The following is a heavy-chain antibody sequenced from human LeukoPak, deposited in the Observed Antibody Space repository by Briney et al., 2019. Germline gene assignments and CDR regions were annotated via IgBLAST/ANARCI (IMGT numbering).Heavy chain of an antibody. CDR2: ISDSGGGT. J-gene: IGHJ4*02. V-gene: IGHV3-23*01. CDR1: GITLSNYG. Sequence: GGSLRLSCAVSGITLSNYGMSWVRQAPGKGLEWVAGISDSGGGTNYADSVKGRFTISRDNRKNTLYLQMNSLRAEDTAVYFCAKRGVVIRVILVGFHKEGSYFDSWGQGALVTVSS. CDR3: AKRGVVIRVILVGFHKEGSYFDS. D-gene: IGHD3-22*01.